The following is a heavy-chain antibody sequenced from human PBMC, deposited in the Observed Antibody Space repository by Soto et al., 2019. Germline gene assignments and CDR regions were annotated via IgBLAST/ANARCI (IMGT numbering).Heavy chain of an antibody. D-gene: IGHD3-3*01. Sequence: SETLSLTCAVYGGFFSCYYWIWIRQPPGKGLEWIGEIKHSGSTYYNPSLKSRVTISLDTSKNQFSLKLTSLTAADTAVYFCAGTTFFSQEYNWFDPWGQGTLVTVSS. CDR3: AGTTFFSQEYNWFDP. V-gene: IGHV4-34*01. CDR1: GGFFSCYY. CDR2: IKHSGST. J-gene: IGHJ5*02.